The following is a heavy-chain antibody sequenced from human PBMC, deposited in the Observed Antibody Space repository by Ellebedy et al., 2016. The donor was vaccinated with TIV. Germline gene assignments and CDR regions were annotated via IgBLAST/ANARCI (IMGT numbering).Heavy chain of an antibody. D-gene: IGHD2-15*01. CDR2: IRYDESNR. CDR3: VKGRSAIAEH. V-gene: IGHV3-30*02. J-gene: IGHJ4*02. CDR1: GFTFSSYG. Sequence: PGGSLRLSCEASGFTFSSYGMHRVRQAPGKGLDWVAYIRYDESNRYYADSVKGRFTISRDNSKNTLYLQMNSLRGEDTAVYYCVKGRSAIAEHWGQGTLVTVSS.